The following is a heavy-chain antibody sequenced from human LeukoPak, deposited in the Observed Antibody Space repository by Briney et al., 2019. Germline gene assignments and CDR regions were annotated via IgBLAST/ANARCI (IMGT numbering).Heavy chain of an antibody. V-gene: IGHV4-59*08. Sequence: SETLSLTCTVSGGSMSFYYWSWIRQPPGKGLEWIGYIYYSGNTNYNPSLKSRVTISVDTSKNQFSLKLSSVTAADTAVYYCARHHYVWGSYRSDLDYWGQGTLVTVSS. CDR1: GGSMSFYY. CDR2: IYYSGNT. CDR3: ARHHYVWGSYRSDLDY. D-gene: IGHD3-16*02. J-gene: IGHJ4*02.